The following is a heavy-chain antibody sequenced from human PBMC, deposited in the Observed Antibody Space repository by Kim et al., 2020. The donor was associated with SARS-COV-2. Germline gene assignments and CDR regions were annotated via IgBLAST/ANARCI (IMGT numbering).Heavy chain of an antibody. CDR3: ARSEYGFVSGYFDY. Sequence: SETLSLTCTVSGGTISSGGYHWSWIRQHPGKGLEWIGYIYYSGSTYYNSSLKSRVTISVDTSKNQFSLKLSPVTAADTAVYYCARSEYGFVSGYFDYWGQGTLVTVSS. J-gene: IGHJ4*02. D-gene: IGHD3-3*01. V-gene: IGHV4-31*03. CDR1: GGTISSGGYH. CDR2: IYYSGST.